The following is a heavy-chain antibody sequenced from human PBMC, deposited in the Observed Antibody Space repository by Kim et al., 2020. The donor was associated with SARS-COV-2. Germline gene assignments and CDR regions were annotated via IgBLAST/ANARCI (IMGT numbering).Heavy chain of an antibody. CDR2: TYYRSKWYN. CDR1: GDSVSSNSAA. D-gene: IGHD5-12*01. V-gene: IGHV6-1*01. CDR3: ARGRRVATTLEGEFDY. J-gene: IGHJ4*02. Sequence: SQTLSLACAISGDSVSSNSAAWNWIRQSPSRGLEWLGRTYYRSKWYNDYAVSVKSRITINPDTSKNQFSLQLNSVTPEDTAVYYCARGRRVATTLEGEFDYWGQGTLVTVSS.